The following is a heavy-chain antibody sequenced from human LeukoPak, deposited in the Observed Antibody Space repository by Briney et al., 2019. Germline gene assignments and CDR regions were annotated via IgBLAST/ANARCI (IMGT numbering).Heavy chain of an antibody. J-gene: IGHJ5*02. V-gene: IGHV3-21*01. CDR3: ARRDSSSWSNWFDP. CDR2: ISSSSSYI. D-gene: IGHD6-13*01. Sequence: GGSLRLSCAAPGFTFSSYSMNWVRQAPGKGLEWVSSISSSSSYIYYADSVKGRFTISRDNAKNSLYLQMNSLRAEDTAVYYCARRDSSSWSNWFDPWGQGTLATVSS. CDR1: GFTFSSYS.